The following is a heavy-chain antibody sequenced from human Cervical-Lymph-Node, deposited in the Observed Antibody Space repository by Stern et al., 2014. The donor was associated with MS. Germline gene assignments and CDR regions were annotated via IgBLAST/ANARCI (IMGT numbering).Heavy chain of an antibody. CDR3: AKDLRSAWYGDYYGMDF. CDR2: ISWNSEII. CDR1: GFAFDNYA. D-gene: IGHD6-19*01. V-gene: IGHV3-9*01. Sequence: QLVESGGGLVQPGRSLRLSCAASGFAFDNYAVHWVRQGPGKGLEWVSGISWNSEIIGYADSVKGRFTISRDNANNSLDLQMNSLRPEDTALYYCAKDLRSAWYGDYYGMDFWGQGTTVTVSS. J-gene: IGHJ6*02.